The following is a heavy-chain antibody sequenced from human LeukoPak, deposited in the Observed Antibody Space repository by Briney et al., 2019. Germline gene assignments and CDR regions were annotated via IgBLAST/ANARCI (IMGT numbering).Heavy chain of an antibody. CDR3: GRNILYDRPLPA. V-gene: IGHV4-59*08. Sequence: SETLSLTCTVSGGSISSYYWSWIRQPPGKGLEWIGYIYYSGSTNYNPSLKSRVTISVDTSKNQFSLELSSVTAADTAVYYCGRNILYDRPLPAWGQGTLVTVSS. D-gene: IGHD3-22*01. J-gene: IGHJ5*02. CDR2: IYYSGST. CDR1: GGSISSYY.